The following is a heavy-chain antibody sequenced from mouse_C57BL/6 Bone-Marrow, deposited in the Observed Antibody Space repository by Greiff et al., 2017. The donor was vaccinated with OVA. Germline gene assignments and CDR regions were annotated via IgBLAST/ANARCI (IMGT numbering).Heavy chain of an antibody. CDR3: ARQGLPWFAY. CDR2: ISSGGSYT. V-gene: IGHV5-6*02. D-gene: IGHD2-4*01. CDR1: GFTFSSYG. J-gene: IGHJ3*01. Sequence: DVKLVESGGDLVKPGGSLKLSCAASGFTFSSYGMSWVRQTPDKRLEWVATISSGGSYTYYADSVKGRFTISRDNAKNTLYLQMSSLKSEDTAMYYCARQGLPWFAYWGQGTLVTVSA.